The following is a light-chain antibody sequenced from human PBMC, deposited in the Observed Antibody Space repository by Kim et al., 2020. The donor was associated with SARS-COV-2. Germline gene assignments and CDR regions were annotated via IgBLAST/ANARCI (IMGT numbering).Light chain of an antibody. CDR1: ISDFSGYNF. Sequence: QSALTQPASVSGYPGQSITISCIGAISDFSGYNFVSWYQQHPGKAPKLMIYDVSKRPSGVSNRFSGSKSGNTASLTISGLQAEDEADYYCSSYISSSTSYDFGTGTKVTVL. CDR2: DVS. J-gene: IGLJ1*01. CDR3: SSYISSSTSYD. V-gene: IGLV2-14*01.